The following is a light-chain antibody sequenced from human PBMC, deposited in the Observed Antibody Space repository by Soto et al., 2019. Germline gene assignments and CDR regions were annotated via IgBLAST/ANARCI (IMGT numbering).Light chain of an antibody. V-gene: IGKV3-15*01. CDR1: QNLRSS. Sequence: VMTQSPATLSVSPGERATLSCRASQNLRSSLAWYQQKPGQAPRLLIYGASTRATGIPARFSGSGSGTEFTLTISSLQSEDFAVYYCQQYNNWPPFTFGQGTRLEI. J-gene: IGKJ5*01. CDR3: QQYNNWPPFT. CDR2: GAS.